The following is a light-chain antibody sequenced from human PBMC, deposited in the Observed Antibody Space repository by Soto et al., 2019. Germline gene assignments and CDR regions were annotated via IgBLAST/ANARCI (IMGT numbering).Light chain of an antibody. J-gene: IGKJ5*01. CDR1: QGISSY. CDR3: QQLNSYSIT. V-gene: IGKV1-9*01. CDR2: AAS. Sequence: TQLTQSPSSLAASLGARVTITCRASQGISSYLAWYQQKPGKAPKLLIYAASTLQSGVPSSFRGSGSGTDFTLTIRSLQPEDFEPYYCQQLNSYSITFGQGTRLEI.